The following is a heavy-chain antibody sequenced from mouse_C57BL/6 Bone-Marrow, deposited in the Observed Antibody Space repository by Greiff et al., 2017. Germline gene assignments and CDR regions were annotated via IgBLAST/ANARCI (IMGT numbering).Heavy chain of an antibody. D-gene: IGHD2-4*01. Sequence: VQLQESGPGLVAPSQSLSITCTVSGFSLTSYGVDWVRQPPGKGLEWLGVIWGGGSTNYNSALMSRLSISKDNSKSQVFLKMNSLQTDDTAMYYCAITEGYYDYDGRALYAMDYWGQGTSVTVSS. CDR3: AITEGYYDYDGRALYAMDY. J-gene: IGHJ4*01. CDR1: GFSLTSYG. CDR2: IWGGGST. V-gene: IGHV2-9*01.